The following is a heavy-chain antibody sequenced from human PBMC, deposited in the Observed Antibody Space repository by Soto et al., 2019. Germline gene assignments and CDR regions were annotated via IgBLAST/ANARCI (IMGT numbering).Heavy chain of an antibody. CDR1: GFSLSTSGVG. V-gene: IGHV2-5*02. D-gene: IGHD3-16*02. CDR2: IYWDDDK. CDR3: ARTYDSVWGSYRYSHYFDD. J-gene: IGHJ4*02. Sequence: QITLKESGPTLVKPTQTLTLTCTFSGFSLSTSGVGVGWIRQPPGKALEWLALIYWDDDKRYSPSLKSRLTITKDTSKNQVVLTMTNMDPVDTATYYCARTYDSVWGSYRYSHYFDDWGQGTLVTVSS.